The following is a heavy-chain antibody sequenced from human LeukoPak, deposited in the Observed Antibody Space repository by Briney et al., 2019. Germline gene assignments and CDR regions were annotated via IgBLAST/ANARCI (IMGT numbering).Heavy chain of an antibody. J-gene: IGHJ4*02. D-gene: IGHD6-13*01. V-gene: IGHV3-53*01. CDR1: GFRVTSNY. CDR3: AREISDSSRWYGGFDY. CDR2: IYSGGST. Sequence: PGGSLRLSCAASGFRVTSNYMSWVRQAPGKGREWVSVIYSGGSTYYADYVKGRFILSRDDYKNTLSLQISNLRAEDTAVYFCAREISDSSRWYGGFDYWGQGTLVIVSS.